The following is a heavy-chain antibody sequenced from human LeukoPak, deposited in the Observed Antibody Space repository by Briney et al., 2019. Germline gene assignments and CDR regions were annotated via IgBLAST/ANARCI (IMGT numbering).Heavy chain of an antibody. V-gene: IGHV1-18*01. CDR2: TSGYNGDT. Sequence: ASVKVSCKASGYTFTDYGINWVRQAPEQGLEWMGWTSGYNGDTKYAQRLQGRVTMTTDTSTSTAYMELRSLRSDDTAVYYCARKAYGDYAQNDYWGQGTLVTVSS. D-gene: IGHD4-17*01. CDR3: ARKAYGDYAQNDY. J-gene: IGHJ4*02. CDR1: GYTFTDYG.